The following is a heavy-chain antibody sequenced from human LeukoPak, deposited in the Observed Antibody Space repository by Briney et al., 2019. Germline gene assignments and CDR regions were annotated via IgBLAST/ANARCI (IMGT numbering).Heavy chain of an antibody. CDR1: EYTFTGYY. CDR3: ARDFPYYDILTGYYTGYDAFDI. D-gene: IGHD3-9*01. CDR2: INPNSGGT. J-gene: IGHJ3*02. Sequence: ASVKVSCKASEYTFTGYYMHWVRQAPGQGLEWMGWINPNSGGTNYAQKFQGRVTMTRDTSISTAYMELSRLRSDDTAVYYCARDFPYYDILTGYYTGYDAFDIWGQGTMVTVSS. V-gene: IGHV1-2*02.